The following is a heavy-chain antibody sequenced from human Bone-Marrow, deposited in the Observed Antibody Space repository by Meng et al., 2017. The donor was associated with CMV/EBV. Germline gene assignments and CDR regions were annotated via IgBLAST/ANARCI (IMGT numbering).Heavy chain of an antibody. V-gene: IGHV3-7*01. CDR1: GFTFSSYS. D-gene: IGHD6-13*01. CDR2: IKHDGSER. Sequence: GGSLRLSCAASGFTFSSYSMSWVRQAPGKGLEWVANIKHDGSERYYVDSVKGRFTISRDNAKNSLYLQMNSLRAEDTAAYFCARGDYWAAAGTRSDYWGQGSLVTVSS. J-gene: IGHJ4*02. CDR3: ARGDYWAAAGTRSDY.